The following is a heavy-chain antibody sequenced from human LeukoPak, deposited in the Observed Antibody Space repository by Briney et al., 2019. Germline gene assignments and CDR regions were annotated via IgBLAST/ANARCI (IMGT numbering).Heavy chain of an antibody. J-gene: IGHJ3*02. D-gene: IGHD2-21*02. CDR1: GFTFSSYG. CDR2: IWYDGSNK. Sequence: PGRSLRLSCAASGFTFSSYGMHWVRQAPGKGLEWVAVIWYDGSNKYYADSVKGRFTISRDNSKNTLYLQKNSLRAEDTAVYYCARTARHDAFDIWGQGTMVTVSS. V-gene: IGHV3-33*01. CDR3: ARTARHDAFDI.